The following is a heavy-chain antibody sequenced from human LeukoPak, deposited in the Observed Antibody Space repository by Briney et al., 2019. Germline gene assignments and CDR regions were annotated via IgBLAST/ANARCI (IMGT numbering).Heavy chain of an antibody. V-gene: IGHV3-66*01. Sequence: GGPLRLSCAASGFTVSSNYMSWVRQAPGKGLEWVSLIIGSGSTTYYADSVKGRFTISRDNSQNTLYQQMNSLRAEDTAVYYCARDRYSSGWYNYYYGMDVWGQGTTVTVSS. J-gene: IGHJ6*02. CDR3: ARDRYSSGWYNYYYGMDV. CDR2: IIGSGSTT. D-gene: IGHD6-19*01. CDR1: GFTVSSNY.